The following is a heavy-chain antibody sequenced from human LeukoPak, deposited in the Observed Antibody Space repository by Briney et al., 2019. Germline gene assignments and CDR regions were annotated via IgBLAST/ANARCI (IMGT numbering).Heavy chain of an antibody. CDR1: GGPISSNSHS. D-gene: IGHD6-13*01. CDR3: ARRIHGSSHVDC. J-gene: IGHJ4*02. V-gene: IGHV4-39*01. Sequence: SETLSLTCTVSGGPISSNSHSWEWIRQPPGKGLEWIANIYYSGNTNYNPSLESRVTISVDASENQFSLKLNSVTAADTAVYYCARRIHGSSHVDCWGQGTLVTVSS. CDR2: IYYSGNT.